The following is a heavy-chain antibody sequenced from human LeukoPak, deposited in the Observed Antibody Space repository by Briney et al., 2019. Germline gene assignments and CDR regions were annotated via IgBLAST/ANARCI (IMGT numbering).Heavy chain of an antibody. J-gene: IGHJ4*02. CDR2: IYYSGST. CDR1: GFAFSSYW. CDR3: AKAAGLYYFDY. Sequence: PGGSLRLSCAASGFAFSSYWMSWIRQPPGKGLEWIGYIYYSGSTNYNPSLKSRVTISVDTSKNQFSLKLSSVTAADTAVYYCAKAAGLYYFDYWGQGTLVTVSS. D-gene: IGHD6-13*01. V-gene: IGHV4-59*01.